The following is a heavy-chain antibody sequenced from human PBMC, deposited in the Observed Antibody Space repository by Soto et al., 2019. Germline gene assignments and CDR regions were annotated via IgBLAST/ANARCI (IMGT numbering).Heavy chain of an antibody. CDR3: ARDDAFDNENGFDM. CDR1: GFPFGFYG. Sequence: PGGSLRLSCAVSGFPFGFYGFHWVRQSPGKGLEWLGAIVSDGSAIYHADSLEGRFFISRDNFKDILYLQMNRLRVEDTAVYDRARDDAFDNENGFDMWGQGTMVTVSS. CDR2: IVSDGSAI. J-gene: IGHJ3*02. V-gene: IGHV3-33*04. D-gene: IGHD3-3*02.